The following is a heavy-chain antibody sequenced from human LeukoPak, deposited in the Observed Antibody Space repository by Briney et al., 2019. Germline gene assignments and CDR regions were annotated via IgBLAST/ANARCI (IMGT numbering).Heavy chain of an antibody. J-gene: IGHJ3*02. Sequence: GGSLRLSCAASGFTFSSYSMNWVRQAPGKGLEWVSSISSSSSYIYYADSVKGRFTISRDNAKNSLYLQMNSLRAEDTAVYYCARGDSKRKTDAFDIWGQGTMVTVPS. CDR1: GFTFSSYS. D-gene: IGHD2-15*01. CDR2: ISSSSSYI. CDR3: ARGDSKRKTDAFDI. V-gene: IGHV3-21*01.